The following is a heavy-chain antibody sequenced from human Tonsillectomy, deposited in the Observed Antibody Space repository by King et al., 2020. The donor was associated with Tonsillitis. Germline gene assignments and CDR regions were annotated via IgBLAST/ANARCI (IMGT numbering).Heavy chain of an antibody. J-gene: IGHJ4*01. Sequence: VQLVESGGGLVKPGGSLRLSCAASGLTFNNAWMSWVRQAPGKGLEWLGRIRGKADGGTTEYAASVRGRFTVSRDDSKDTVYLQMNSLKIEDTAVYYCTTDATAVRVYWGHGTLVTVSS. CDR2: IRGKADGGTT. V-gene: IGHV3-15*01. CDR3: TTDATAVRVY. D-gene: IGHD3-10*01. CDR1: GLTFNNAW.